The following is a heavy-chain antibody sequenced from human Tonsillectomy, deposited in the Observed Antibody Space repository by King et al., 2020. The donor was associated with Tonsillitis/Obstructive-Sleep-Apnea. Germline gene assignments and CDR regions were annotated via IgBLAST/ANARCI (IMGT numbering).Heavy chain of an antibody. J-gene: IGHJ4*02. CDR1: GYSFTSYG. V-gene: IGHV1-18*01. Sequence: LQLVQSGAEVKKPGASVKVSCKASGYSFTSYGISWVRQAPGQGLEWMGWISAYNGDTNYAQKLQGRVTMTTDTSTSTAYMELRSLRSDDTAVYYCARDSMSHYFDSSAYYTFAYWGQGTLVTVSS. D-gene: IGHD3-22*01. CDR3: ARDSMSHYFDSSAYYTFAY. CDR2: ISAYNGDT.